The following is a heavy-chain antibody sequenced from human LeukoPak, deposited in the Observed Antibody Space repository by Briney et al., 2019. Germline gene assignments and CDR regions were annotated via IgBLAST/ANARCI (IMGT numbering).Heavy chain of an antibody. CDR3: ARAIAAAHHWFDP. Sequence: SETLSLTCAVYGGSFSGYYWSWIRQPPGKGLEWIGEINHSGSTNYNPSLKSRVTTSVDTSKNQFSLKLSSVTAADTAVYYCARAIAAAHHWFDPWGQGTLVTVSS. V-gene: IGHV4-34*01. J-gene: IGHJ5*02. CDR2: INHSGST. CDR1: GGSFSGYY. D-gene: IGHD6-13*01.